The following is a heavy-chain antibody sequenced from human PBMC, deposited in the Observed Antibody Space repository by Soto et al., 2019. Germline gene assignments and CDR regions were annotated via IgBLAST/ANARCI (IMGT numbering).Heavy chain of an antibody. CDR2: IYYSGST. Sequence: QLQLQESGPGLVKPSETLSLTCTVSGGSISSSSYYWGWIRQPPGKGLEWIGSIYYSGSTYYNPSLKRRVTIAVDTSKNQCSRKRSSVTAADTAVYYWARRVYDSSGYRPGWGQGTLVTVSS. CDR3: ARRVYDSSGYRPG. D-gene: IGHD3-22*01. CDR1: GGSISSSSYY. V-gene: IGHV4-39*01. J-gene: IGHJ4*02.